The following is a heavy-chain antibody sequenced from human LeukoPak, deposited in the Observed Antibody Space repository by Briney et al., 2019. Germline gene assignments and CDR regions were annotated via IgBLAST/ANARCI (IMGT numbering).Heavy chain of an antibody. Sequence: ASVRVSCQASGYTFTSSGIRWVRQAPGQGLEWMGWISAYSGDTDFPEKLQGRVTMPTGPSTSTVYMELRSLRSDDTAVYYCARATYSGSYSDYWGQGPLVSVSS. CDR1: GYTFTSSG. D-gene: IGHD1-26*01. CDR3: ARATYSGSYSDY. CDR2: ISAYSGDT. J-gene: IGHJ4*02. V-gene: IGHV1-18*01.